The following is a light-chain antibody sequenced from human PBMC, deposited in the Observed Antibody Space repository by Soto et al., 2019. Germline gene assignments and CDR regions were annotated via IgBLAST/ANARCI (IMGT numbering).Light chain of an antibody. CDR1: SSDVGGYNY. V-gene: IGLV2-14*01. CDR3: SSYTSSSLPV. Sequence: QSALTQPASVSGSPGQSITISCTGTSSDVGGYNYVSWYQQHPGKAPKLMIYEVSNRSSGVSNRFSGSNSGNTASLTISGLQAEDEAHYYCSSYTSSSLPVFGGGTKLTVL. J-gene: IGLJ2*01. CDR2: EVS.